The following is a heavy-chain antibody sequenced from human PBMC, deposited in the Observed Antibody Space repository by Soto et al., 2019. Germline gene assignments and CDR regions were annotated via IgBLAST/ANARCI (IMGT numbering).Heavy chain of an antibody. CDR3: ARAAIHGNSWYFWFDT. D-gene: IGHD6-13*01. Sequence: SVKVSCKTSGGTFSRHAINWLRQAPGQGLEWMGGIIPMFGTTNYAQKFKGRVTISADESTSTAFMELSSLTSEDAAVYYCARAAIHGNSWYFWFDTWGQGTLVTVSS. CDR2: IIPMFGTT. CDR1: GGTFSRHA. J-gene: IGHJ5*02. V-gene: IGHV1-69*13.